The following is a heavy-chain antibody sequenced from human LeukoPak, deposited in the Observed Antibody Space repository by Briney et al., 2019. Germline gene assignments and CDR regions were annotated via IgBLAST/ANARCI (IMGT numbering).Heavy chain of an antibody. D-gene: IGHD6-13*01. V-gene: IGHV4-61*08. J-gene: IGHJ4*02. CDR1: GGSISSGDYY. CDR2: MSYSGTT. Sequence: PSQTLSLTCTVSGGSISSGDYYWSWIRQPPGKGLEWIGYMSYSGTTNYNPSLKSRVTISVDTSKNQFSLQLSSVTAADTAVYYCARVLPGTYYFDYWGQGTLVTVSS. CDR3: ARVLPGTYYFDY.